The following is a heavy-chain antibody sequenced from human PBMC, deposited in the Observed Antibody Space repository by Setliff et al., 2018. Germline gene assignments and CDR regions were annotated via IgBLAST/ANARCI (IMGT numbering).Heavy chain of an antibody. Sequence: PPLVNPTQTLTLTCTLSRLSLNTRGVGVGWIRQPPGKALEWLALIFWDDDKRYSPYLKSRLTISKDSSKNQVVLTMTNMDPVDTATYYCARRRGGTYGFDYFDSWGQGTLVTVSS. CDR3: ARRRGGTYGFDYFDS. CDR2: IFWDDDK. J-gene: IGHJ4*02. V-gene: IGHV2-5*02. D-gene: IGHD1-26*01. CDR1: RLSLNTRGVG.